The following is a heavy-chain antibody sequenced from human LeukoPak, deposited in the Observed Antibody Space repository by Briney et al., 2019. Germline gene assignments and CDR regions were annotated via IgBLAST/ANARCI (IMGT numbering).Heavy chain of an antibody. CDR1: GFTFSSHG. D-gene: IGHD1-26*01. J-gene: IGHJ4*02. V-gene: IGHV3-21*01. CDR2: IGVSSSYI. CDR3: ARDREWELLFDY. Sequence: GGSLRLSCAASGFTFSSHGMTWVRQAPGKGLEWVSSIGVSSSYIYYADSVKGRFTIARDNAKNSLYLQMNSLRAEDTAVYYCARDREWELLFDYWGQGTLVTVSS.